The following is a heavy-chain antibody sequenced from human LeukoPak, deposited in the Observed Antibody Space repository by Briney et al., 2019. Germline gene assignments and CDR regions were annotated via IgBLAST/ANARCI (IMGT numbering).Heavy chain of an antibody. CDR2: ISDSGDIT. CDR1: GFTFSTHA. D-gene: IGHD3-16*02. Sequence: GGSLRLSCAASGFTFSTHAMSWVRQAPGKGLEWVSAISDSGDITNYADSVKGRFTISRDNSKNTLYLQMGSLRAEDTALYFCAKYRSPGSRTFDYWGRGTLVTVSS. J-gene: IGHJ4*02. V-gene: IGHV3-23*01. CDR3: AKYRSPGSRTFDY.